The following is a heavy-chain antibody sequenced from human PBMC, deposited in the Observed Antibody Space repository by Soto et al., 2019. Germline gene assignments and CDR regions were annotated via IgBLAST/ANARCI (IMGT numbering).Heavy chain of an antibody. CDR3: AKATYYYDSSGYLKRGYYYYYGMDV. Sequence: GSLRLSCAASGFTFSSYGMHWVRQAPGKGLEWVAVISYDGSNKYYADSVKGRFTISRDNSKNTLYLQMNSLRAEDTAVYYCAKATYYYDSSGYLKRGYYYYYGMDVWGQGTTVTVSS. D-gene: IGHD3-22*01. V-gene: IGHV3-30*18. CDR2: ISYDGSNK. CDR1: GFTFSSYG. J-gene: IGHJ6*02.